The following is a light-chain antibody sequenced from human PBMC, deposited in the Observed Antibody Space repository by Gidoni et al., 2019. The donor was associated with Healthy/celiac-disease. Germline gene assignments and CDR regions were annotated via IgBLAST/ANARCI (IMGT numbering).Light chain of an antibody. Sequence: SYELTQPPSVSVSPGQTASITCSGDRLGDKYACWYQQTPGQSPVLVIYQDSKRPSGIPERFSGSNFGNTATLTISGTQAMDEADYYCQAWDSSWVFGGGTKLTVL. V-gene: IGLV3-1*01. J-gene: IGLJ3*02. CDR3: QAWDSSWV. CDR1: RLGDKY. CDR2: QDS.